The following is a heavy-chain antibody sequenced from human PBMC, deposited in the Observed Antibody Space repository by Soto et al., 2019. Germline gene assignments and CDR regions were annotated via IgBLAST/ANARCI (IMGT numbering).Heavy chain of an antibody. CDR2: IYYSGST. J-gene: IGHJ5*02. CDR3: AXHLHSSGWYPLGNWFDP. CDR1: GGSRSSSSYY. Sequence: SETLSLTCTVSGGSRSSSSYYWGWIRQPPGKGLEWIGSIYYSGSTYYNPSLKSRVTISVDTSKNQFSLKLSSVTAADTAVYYCAXHLHSSGWYPLGNWFDPWGRGTLVTVSS. V-gene: IGHV4-39*01. D-gene: IGHD6-19*01.